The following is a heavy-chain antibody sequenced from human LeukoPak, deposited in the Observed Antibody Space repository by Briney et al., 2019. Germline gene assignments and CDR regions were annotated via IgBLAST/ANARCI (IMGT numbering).Heavy chain of an antibody. D-gene: IGHD3-22*01. CDR1: GYTLTELA. Sequence: GASVKVSCKVSGYTLTELAIHWVRQAPGKGLEWVGGFDPDNGGTVYAQNFQGRVTMTEDTSTDTAYMELSSLRSEDTDVYYCTTVANGYYYYWGQGSLVTVSS. J-gene: IGHJ4*02. CDR2: FDPDNGGT. V-gene: IGHV1-24*01. CDR3: TTVANGYYYY.